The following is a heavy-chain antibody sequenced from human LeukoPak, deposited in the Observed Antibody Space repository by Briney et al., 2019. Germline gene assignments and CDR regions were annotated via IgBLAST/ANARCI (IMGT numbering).Heavy chain of an antibody. Sequence: PSXTLTLTCTVSGDSISSSSYYWGWIRQPPGKGLEWIGSIYYSGSTYYNPSLKSRFTISVDTSKTQFSLKLSSVTAADTAVYYCARVYSSGWSLFDYWGQGTLVTVSS. V-gene: IGHV4-39*07. CDR1: GDSISSSSYY. CDR2: IYYSGST. J-gene: IGHJ4*02. CDR3: ARVYSSGWSLFDY. D-gene: IGHD6-19*01.